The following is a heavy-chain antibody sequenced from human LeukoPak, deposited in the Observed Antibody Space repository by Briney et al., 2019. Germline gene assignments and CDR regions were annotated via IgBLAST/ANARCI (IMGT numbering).Heavy chain of an antibody. J-gene: IGHJ4*02. CDR1: GFTFSSYS. Sequence: GGSLRLSCAASGFTFSSYSMNWVRQAPGKGLEWVSSISSSSSYIYYADSVKGRFTISRDNAKNSLYLQMNSRRAEDTAVYYCARVSWGGSRNIDYWGQGTLVTVSS. D-gene: IGHD1-26*01. V-gene: IGHV3-21*01. CDR3: ARVSWGGSRNIDY. CDR2: ISSSSSYI.